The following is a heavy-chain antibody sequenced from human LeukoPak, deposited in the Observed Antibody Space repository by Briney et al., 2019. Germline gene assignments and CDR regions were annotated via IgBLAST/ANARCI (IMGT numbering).Heavy chain of an antibody. CDR2: IRSKANSSAT. J-gene: IGHJ4*02. CDR1: GFTFSGSA. CDR3: TRHAPVATLEGFDY. Sequence: GGSLRLSCAASGFTFSGSAMHWVRQASGKGLEWVGRIRSKANSSATAYAASVKGRFTISRDDSKNTAYLQMNSLKTEDTAVYYCTRHAPVATLEGFDYWGQGTLVTVSS. V-gene: IGHV3-73*01. D-gene: IGHD6-19*01.